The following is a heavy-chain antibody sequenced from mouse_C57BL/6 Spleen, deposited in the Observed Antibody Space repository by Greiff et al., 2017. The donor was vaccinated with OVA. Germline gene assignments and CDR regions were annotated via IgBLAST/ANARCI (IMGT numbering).Heavy chain of an antibody. CDR3: TTPYDYYAMDY. D-gene: IGHD2-3*01. Sequence: VQLQQSGAELVRPGASVKLSCTASGFNIKDDYMHWVKQRPEQGLEWIRWIDPENGDTEYASKFQGKATITADTSSNTAYLQLSSLTSEDTAVYYCTTPYDYYAMDYWGQGTSVTVSS. CDR1: GFNIKDDY. V-gene: IGHV14-4*01. J-gene: IGHJ4*01. CDR2: IDPENGDT.